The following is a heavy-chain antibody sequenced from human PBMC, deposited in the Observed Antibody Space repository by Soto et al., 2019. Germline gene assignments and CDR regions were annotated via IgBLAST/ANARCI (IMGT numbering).Heavy chain of an antibody. V-gene: IGHV3-23*01. D-gene: IGHD2-2*01. CDR3: AKVGSIYCSSTSCSFDY. CDR2: ISGSGGST. CDR1: GFTFSSYA. Sequence: GGSLRLSCAASGFTFSSYAMSWVRQAPGKGLEWVSAISGSGGSTYYADSVKGRFTISRDNSKNTLYLQMNSLRAEDTAVYYCAKVGSIYCSSTSCSFDYWGQGTLVTFSS. J-gene: IGHJ4*02.